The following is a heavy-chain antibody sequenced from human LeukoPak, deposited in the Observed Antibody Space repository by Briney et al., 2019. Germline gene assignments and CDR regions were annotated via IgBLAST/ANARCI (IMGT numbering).Heavy chain of an antibody. CDR3: ARQPAGYSYGAGAFDI. D-gene: IGHD5-18*01. V-gene: IGHV3-23*01. Sequence: PGGSLRLSCTTSGFGSKNYAMSWVRLAPGKGLEWVSIISATDVNTYYADSVKGRFAISRDNSKNTLYLQMNSLRAEDTAVYYCARQPAGYSYGAGAFDIWGQGTMVTVSS. J-gene: IGHJ3*02. CDR1: GFGSKNYA. CDR2: ISATDVNT.